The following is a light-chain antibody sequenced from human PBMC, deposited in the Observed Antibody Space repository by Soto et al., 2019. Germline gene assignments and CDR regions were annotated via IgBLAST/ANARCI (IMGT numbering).Light chain of an antibody. CDR2: ITT. CDR3: LSYYAGSRI. V-gene: IGLV7-43*01. J-gene: IGLJ1*01. Sequence: QAVVTQEPSLPVSPGGTVTLTCVSSTRALSGGHYRTWFQQKPGQAPRPLSYITTNKDSWTPARFSGPLLGGKPSLSLSDVQPEDEADYHCLSYYAGSRIFGTGTKVTVL. CDR1: TRALSGGHY.